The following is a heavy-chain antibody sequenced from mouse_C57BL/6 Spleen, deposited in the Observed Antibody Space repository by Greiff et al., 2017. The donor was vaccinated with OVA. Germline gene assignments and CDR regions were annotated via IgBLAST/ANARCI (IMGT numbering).Heavy chain of an antibody. J-gene: IGHJ4*01. V-gene: IGHV1-55*01. D-gene: IGHD1-1*01. Sequence: QVQLKQPGAELVKPGASVKMSCKASGYTFTSYWITWVKQRPGQGLEWIGDIYPGSGSTNYNEKLKSKATLTVDTSSSTAYMQLSSLTSEDSAVYYCARGGRVYAMDYWGQGTSVTVSS. CDR2: IYPGSGST. CDR1: GYTFTSYW. CDR3: ARGGRVYAMDY.